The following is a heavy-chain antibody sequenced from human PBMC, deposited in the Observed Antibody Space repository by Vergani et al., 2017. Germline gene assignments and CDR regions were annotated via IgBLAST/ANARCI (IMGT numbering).Heavy chain of an antibody. CDR1: GFTFSSYW. CDR3: ARDRGSSWFTPRFDY. Sequence: EVQLVESGGGLVQPGGSLRLSCAASGFTFSSYWRSWVRQAPGKGLEWVANIKQDGSEKYYVDSVKGRFTISRDNAKNSLYLKMNSLRAEDTAVYYCARDRGSSWFTPRFDYWGQATLVTVSS. J-gene: IGHJ4*02. CDR2: IKQDGSEK. V-gene: IGHV3-7*03. D-gene: IGHD6-13*01.